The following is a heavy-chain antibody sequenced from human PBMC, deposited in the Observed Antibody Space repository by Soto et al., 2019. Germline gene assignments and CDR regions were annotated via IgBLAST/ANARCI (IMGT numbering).Heavy chain of an antibody. Sequence: SETLSLTCVVSGYSISSGYYWGWIRQSPGKGLEWIGSIYHSGSTYYNPSLKSRLTISVDTSKNQFSLKLSSVTAADTAVYYCARDYSSGWLYWGKGTLVTVSS. CDR3: ARDYSSGWLY. J-gene: IGHJ4*02. D-gene: IGHD6-19*01. CDR1: GYSISSGYY. V-gene: IGHV4-38-2*02. CDR2: IYHSGST.